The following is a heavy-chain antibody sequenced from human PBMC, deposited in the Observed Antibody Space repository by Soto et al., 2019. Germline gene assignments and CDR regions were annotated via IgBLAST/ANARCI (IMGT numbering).Heavy chain of an antibody. D-gene: IGHD5-18*01. CDR1: GGSISSYY. CDR3: ARQGWIRPYYYYMDV. J-gene: IGHJ6*03. V-gene: IGHV4-59*08. CDR2: IYYSGST. Sequence: PSETLSLTCTVSGGSISSYYWSWIRQPPGKGLEWIGYIYYSGSTNYNPSLKSRVTISVDTSKNQFSLKLSSVTAADTAVYYCARQGWIRPYYYYMDVWGKGTTVTVSS.